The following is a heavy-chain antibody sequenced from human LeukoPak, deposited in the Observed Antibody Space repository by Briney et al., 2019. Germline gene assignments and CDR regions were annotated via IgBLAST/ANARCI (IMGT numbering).Heavy chain of an antibody. Sequence: GGSLRLSCAVSGFTFSSYWMSRVRQAPGRRPEWVANIKPDGSEKYYVDSVKGRFTVSRDNAKNSLFLQMNSLRDEDTAVYYCARERSCTDGLFYSYFDHWGQGTLVTVSS. CDR3: ARERSCTDGLFYSYFDH. CDR2: IKPDGSEK. D-gene: IGHD2-8*01. J-gene: IGHJ4*02. V-gene: IGHV3-7*01. CDR1: GFTFSSYW.